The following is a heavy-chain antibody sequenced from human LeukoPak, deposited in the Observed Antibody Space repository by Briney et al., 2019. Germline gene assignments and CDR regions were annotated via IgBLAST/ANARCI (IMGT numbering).Heavy chain of an antibody. Sequence: SETLSLTCTVSGGSISSSYWSWIRQPAGKGLEWIGRIYTNGGINYNPSLKSRVTISFDKSKNQLSLRLSSVTAADTAVYYCAKTRSSPSWFDPWGQGTLVTVSS. CDR2: IYTNGGI. J-gene: IGHJ5*02. V-gene: IGHV4-4*07. CDR1: GGSISSSY. CDR3: AKTRSSPSWFDP.